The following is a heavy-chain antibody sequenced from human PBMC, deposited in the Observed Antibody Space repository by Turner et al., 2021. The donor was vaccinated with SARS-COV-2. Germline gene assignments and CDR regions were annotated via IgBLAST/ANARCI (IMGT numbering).Heavy chain of an antibody. CDR2: ISGTTTTI. J-gene: IGHJ4*02. Sequence: EVQLVESGGGLVQPGGSLRLPCAASGFTRSTYSMRWVRQAPGKELEVVSYISGTTTTIYYADSVKGRFTISRDNAKNSLYLQMNNLRAEDTAMYYCAREHYDFWSGYFYWGQGTLVTVSS. D-gene: IGHD3-3*01. CDR3: AREHYDFWSGYFY. V-gene: IGHV3-48*01. CDR1: GFTRSTYS.